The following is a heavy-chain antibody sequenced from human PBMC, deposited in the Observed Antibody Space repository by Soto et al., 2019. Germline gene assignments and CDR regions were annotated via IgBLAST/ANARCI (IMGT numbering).Heavy chain of an antibody. CDR1: GYTFTSYG. D-gene: IGHD3-22*01. CDR2: INAYSTYT. J-gene: IGHJ5*02. V-gene: IGHV1-18*01. CDR3: ARDDRRGRGRFAP. Sequence: QVQLVRSGAEVKKPGASVKVSCKASGYTFTSYGISWVRQAPGQGLEWMGWINAYSTYTDYAQNLQGRVTMTTDRSMGTADLKRRSSSSNDAYEYHSARDDRRGRGRFAPGGHGSLVTVSP.